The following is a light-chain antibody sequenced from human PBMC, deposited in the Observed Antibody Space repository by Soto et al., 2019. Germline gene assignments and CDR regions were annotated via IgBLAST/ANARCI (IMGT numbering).Light chain of an antibody. J-gene: IGKJ5*01. CDR2: DAS. Sequence: DIQMTQSPSTLSASVGDRVTNTCRASQSISSWLAWYQQKPGKAPKLLIYDASSLESGVPSRFSGSGSGTEFTLTISSLQPDDFAIYYCQQYNSYSPITFGQGTRLEIK. CDR3: QQYNSYSPIT. V-gene: IGKV1-5*01. CDR1: QSISSW.